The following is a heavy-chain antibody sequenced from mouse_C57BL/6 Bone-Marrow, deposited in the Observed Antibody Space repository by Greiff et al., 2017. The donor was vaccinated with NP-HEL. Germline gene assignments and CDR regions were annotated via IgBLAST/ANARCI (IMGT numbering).Heavy chain of an antibody. CDR1: GYTFTSYW. J-gene: IGHJ2*01. CDR3: ARYYGNLYYFDY. D-gene: IGHD2-1*01. V-gene: IGHV1-53*01. Sequence: QVQLQQPGTELVKPGASVKLSCKASGYTFTSYWMHWVKQRPGQGLEWIGNINPSNGGTNYNEKFKSKATMTVDKSSSTAYMQLSSLTAEDSAVYYCARYYGNLYYFDYWGQGTTLTVSS. CDR2: INPSNGGT.